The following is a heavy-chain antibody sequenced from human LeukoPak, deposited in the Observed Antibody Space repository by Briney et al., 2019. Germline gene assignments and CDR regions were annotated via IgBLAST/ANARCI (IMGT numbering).Heavy chain of an antibody. CDR2: IIPIFGTA. D-gene: IGHD4-17*01. Sequence: SVKVSCKAFGGTFSSYAISWVRQAPGQGLEWMGGIIPIFGTANYAQKFQGRVTITADESTSTAYMELSSLRSEDTAVYYCARSHDYGDHPDFDYWGQGTLVTVSS. CDR1: GGTFSSYA. CDR3: ARSHDYGDHPDFDY. V-gene: IGHV1-69*13. J-gene: IGHJ4*02.